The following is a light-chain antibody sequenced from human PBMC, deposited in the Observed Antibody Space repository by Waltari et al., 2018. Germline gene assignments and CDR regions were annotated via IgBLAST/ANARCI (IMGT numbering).Light chain of an antibody. CDR3: AAWDDSLNGPL. CDR1: SSNIGDNT. J-gene: IGLJ2*01. V-gene: IGLV1-44*01. CDR2: NDN. Sequence: QSVMTQPPSASGTPGQRVTISCSGGSSNIGDNTVNWYQQLPGTAPKLLMSNDNQRPSGVPDRFSASKSGTSALLAISGLQSEDEADYYCAAWDDSLNGPLFGGGTKLTVL.